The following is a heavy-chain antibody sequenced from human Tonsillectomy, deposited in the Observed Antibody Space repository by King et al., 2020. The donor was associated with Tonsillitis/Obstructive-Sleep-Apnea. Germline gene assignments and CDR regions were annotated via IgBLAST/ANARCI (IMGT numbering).Heavy chain of an antibody. Sequence: VQLVESGGGLVRPGGSLRLSCAASGFTVSNNYMSWVRQAPGKGLEWVSVIYSGGSTYYADSVKGRFTISRDNSKNTLYLQMNSLRAEDTAVYYCARDGYCSSTSCYDIGYWGQGTLVTVSS. V-gene: IGHV3-66*01. D-gene: IGHD2-2*01. J-gene: IGHJ4*02. CDR1: GFTVSNNY. CDR3: ARDGYCSSTSCYDIGY. CDR2: IYSGGST.